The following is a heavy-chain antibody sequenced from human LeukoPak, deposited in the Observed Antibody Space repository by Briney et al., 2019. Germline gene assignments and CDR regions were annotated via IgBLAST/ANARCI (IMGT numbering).Heavy chain of an antibody. CDR1: GYTFTGYY. V-gene: IGHV1-2*04. J-gene: IGHJ4*02. Sequence: ASVKVSCKASGYTFTGYYMHWVRQAPGQGLEWMGWINPNSGGTNYAQKFQGWVTMTRDTSISTAYMELSRLRSDDTAVYYCASHNFYDFWSGYSHYWGQGTLVTVSS. CDR2: INPNSGGT. CDR3: ASHNFYDFWSGYSHY. D-gene: IGHD3/OR15-3a*01.